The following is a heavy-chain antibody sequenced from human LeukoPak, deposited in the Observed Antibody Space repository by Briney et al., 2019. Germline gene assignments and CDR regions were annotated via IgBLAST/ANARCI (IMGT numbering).Heavy chain of an antibody. D-gene: IGHD6-19*01. CDR2: IYTGGTT. Sequence: GGSLGLSCAASDFTVSSNQMNWVRQAPGKGLEWVSVIYTGGTTYFADAVKGRFTMSRDNSKNSLYLQMNSLRAEDTAVYYCARDKRGSGWLDIFDYWGQGTLVTVSS. J-gene: IGHJ4*02. CDR1: DFTVSSNQ. CDR3: ARDKRGSGWLDIFDY. V-gene: IGHV3-53*01.